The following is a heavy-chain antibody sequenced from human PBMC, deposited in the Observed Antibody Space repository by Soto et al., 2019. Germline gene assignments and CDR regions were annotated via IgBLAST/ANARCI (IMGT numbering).Heavy chain of an antibody. V-gene: IGHV4-59*01. D-gene: IGHD6-13*01. CDR1: GGSISSNY. CDR3: ARYRREAVAGYTLDN. J-gene: IGHJ4*02. Sequence: SETLSLTCTVSGGSISSNYWTWIRQPPGKGLEWIGYVYNSGSTNYNPSLKSRVTISEDTSKSQFSLKVNSMAAADTAVYYCARYRREAVAGYTLDNWGQGILVTVSS. CDR2: VYNSGST.